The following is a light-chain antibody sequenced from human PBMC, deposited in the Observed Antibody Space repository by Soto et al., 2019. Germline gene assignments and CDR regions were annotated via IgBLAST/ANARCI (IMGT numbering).Light chain of an antibody. Sequence: EMALTQSPGTLSLSPGERATLSCSVIQSISSTYLAWDQQKPGQAPRLLIYGASSRTTGITDRFSGSGSGTDFTLTISRLEHEDFAVYYCHQYGGSPPYTFGQGTKLEIK. J-gene: IGKJ2*01. CDR3: HQYGGSPPYT. CDR1: QSISSTY. V-gene: IGKV3-20*01. CDR2: GAS.